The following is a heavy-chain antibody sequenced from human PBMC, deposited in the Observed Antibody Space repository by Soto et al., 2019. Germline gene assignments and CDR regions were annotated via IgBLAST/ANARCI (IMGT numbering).Heavy chain of an antibody. J-gene: IGHJ4*02. V-gene: IGHV4-4*07. D-gene: IGHD3-10*01. Sequence: QVQLQESGPGLVKPSETLSLTCIVSGGSISSYYWSWVRQPAGKGLEWIGRIYSSGGTTYNPSLRSRVTMSVDTSKNQFSLKVSSVTAADTAVYYCARDHGFGEFSYYFDYWGQGILVTVSS. CDR3: ARDHGFGEFSYYFDY. CDR1: GGSISSYY. CDR2: IYSSGGT.